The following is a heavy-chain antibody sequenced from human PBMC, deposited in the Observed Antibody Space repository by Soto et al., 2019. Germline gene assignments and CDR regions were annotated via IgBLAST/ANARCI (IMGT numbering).Heavy chain of an antibody. CDR1: GGSFSGYY. CDR3: ARCRVRGSPRGPYYYYYGMDV. D-gene: IGHD3-16*01. V-gene: IGHV4-34*01. Sequence: SETLSLTCAFYGGSFSGYYWSWIRQPPGKGLEWIGEINHSGSTNYNPSLKSRVTISVDTSKNQFSLKLSSVTAADTAVYYCARCRVRGSPRGPYYYYYGMDVWGQGTTVTVSS. CDR2: INHSGST. J-gene: IGHJ6*02.